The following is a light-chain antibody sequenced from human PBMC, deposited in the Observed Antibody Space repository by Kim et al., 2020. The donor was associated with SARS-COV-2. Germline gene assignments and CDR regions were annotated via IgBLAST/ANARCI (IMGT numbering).Light chain of an antibody. V-gene: IGKV4-1*01. Sequence: DIVMTQSPDSLAVSLGERATINCKSSQSVLYSSNNRNRLAWYQQKPGQPPKLLIYWASTRESGVPDRFSGSGSGTDFTLTISSLQAEDVALYYCQQYYSLPLTFGGGTKVDIK. CDR1: QSVLYSSNNRNR. CDR2: WAS. J-gene: IGKJ4*01. CDR3: QQYYSLPLT.